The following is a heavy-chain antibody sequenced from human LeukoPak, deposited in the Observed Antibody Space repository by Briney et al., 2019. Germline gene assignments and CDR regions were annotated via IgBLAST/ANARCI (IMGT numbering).Heavy chain of an antibody. Sequence: PSETLSLTCTVSGGSISTYYWSWIRQPPGKGMEWVGYLYNSGSTEYNPSLKSRVTISVDTSKNQFYLKLSSVTAADTAVYYCARARPDTAMAVDYWGQGTLVTVSS. CDR2: LYNSGST. J-gene: IGHJ4*02. CDR3: ARARPDTAMAVDY. D-gene: IGHD5-18*01. CDR1: GGSISTYY. V-gene: IGHV4-59*01.